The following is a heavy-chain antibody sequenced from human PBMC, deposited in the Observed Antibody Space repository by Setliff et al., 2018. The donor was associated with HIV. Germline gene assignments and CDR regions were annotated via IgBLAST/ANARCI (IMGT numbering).Heavy chain of an antibody. V-gene: IGHV4-61*02. Sequence: ASETLSLTCTVSGGSLSSGHYYWSWIRQPAVKGMEWIGRISPSGSTNYNSSLKSRVTMSVDTSNNLLSLKLTSVTAADTAVYHCAREYFYYDPSGYLERGPFDVWGQGTMVTVSS. J-gene: IGHJ3*01. CDR1: GGSLSSGHYY. D-gene: IGHD3-22*01. CDR2: ISPSGST. CDR3: AREYFYYDPSGYLERGPFDV.